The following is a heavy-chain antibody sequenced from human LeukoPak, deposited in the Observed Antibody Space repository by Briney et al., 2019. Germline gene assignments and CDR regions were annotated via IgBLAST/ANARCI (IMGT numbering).Heavy chain of an antibody. J-gene: IGHJ4*02. Sequence: GASVKVSCKTSGYSFTNYAMHWVRQAPGQTIEWLAWINPANGYTRYSQHFQDRVTVSSDTSADTAYMELSSLRSEDTAVYYCARVDPQLLNTPFDYWGQGTLVTVSS. CDR1: GYSFTNYA. CDR2: INPANGYT. CDR3: ARVDPQLLNTPFDY. V-gene: IGHV1-3*01. D-gene: IGHD2-2*01.